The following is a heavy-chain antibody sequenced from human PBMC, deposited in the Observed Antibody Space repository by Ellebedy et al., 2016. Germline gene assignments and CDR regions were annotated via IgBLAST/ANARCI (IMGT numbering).Heavy chain of an antibody. CDR1: GFSFSNFA. Sequence: GESLKISCAASGFSFSNFAMSWVRQAPGKGLEWVSVLYSGGTILYADSVKGRFTISRDNAKNTLYLQMNSLRAEDTAVYYCARGNAVPGPEPLDYWGQGTLVTVSS. J-gene: IGHJ4*02. CDR2: LYSGGTI. CDR3: ARGNAVPGPEPLDY. D-gene: IGHD6-19*01. V-gene: IGHV3-66*01.